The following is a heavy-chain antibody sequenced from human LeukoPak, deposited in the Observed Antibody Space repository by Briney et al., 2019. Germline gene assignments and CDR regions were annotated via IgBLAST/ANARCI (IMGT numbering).Heavy chain of an antibody. Sequence: SQTLSLTCTVSGGSISSGGYYWSWIRQPPGKGLEWIGYIYYSGSTNYNPSLKSRVTISVDTSKNQFSLKLSSVTAADTAVYYCARGHSSGLLFDYWGQGTLVTVSS. CDR2: IYYSGST. CDR3: ARGHSSGLLFDY. D-gene: IGHD6-19*01. V-gene: IGHV4-61*08. CDR1: GGSISSGGYY. J-gene: IGHJ4*02.